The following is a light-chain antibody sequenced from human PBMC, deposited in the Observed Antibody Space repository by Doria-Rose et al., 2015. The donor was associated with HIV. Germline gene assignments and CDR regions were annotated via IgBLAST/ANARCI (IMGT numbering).Light chain of an antibody. Sequence: TQSPGTLSSSPGERATLSCRASQSFSSTYLAWYQQKPGQAPSLLIYDGSTRATGIPGRFSASGSGTDFTLTINRLEPEDFALYYCHQYGTSWTFGQGTKVEI. J-gene: IGKJ1*01. CDR3: HQYGTSWT. CDR1: QSFSSTY. V-gene: IGKV3-20*01. CDR2: DGS.